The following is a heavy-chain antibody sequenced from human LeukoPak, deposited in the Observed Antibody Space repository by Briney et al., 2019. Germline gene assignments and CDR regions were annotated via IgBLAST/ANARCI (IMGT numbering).Heavy chain of an antibody. CDR2: IYPGDSDT. CDR1: GYSFTSYW. D-gene: IGHD4-23*01. CDR3: ARGGRFSFYGGNFDY. J-gene: IGHJ4*02. Sequence: GESLKISCKGSGYSFTSYWIGWVRQMPGKGLEWMGIIYPGDSDTRYSPSFQGQVTISADKSISTAYLQWSSLKASDTAMYYCARGGRFSFYGGNFDYWGQGTLVTVSS. V-gene: IGHV5-51*01.